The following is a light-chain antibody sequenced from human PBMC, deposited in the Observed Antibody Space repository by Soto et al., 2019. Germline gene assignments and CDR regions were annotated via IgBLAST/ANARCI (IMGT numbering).Light chain of an antibody. CDR1: QSVSSN. J-gene: IGKJ1*01. CDR3: QQYNNWPLT. V-gene: IGKV3-15*01. Sequence: EIVMTQSPATLSVSPGERATLSCRASQSVSSNLAWYQQKPGQTPRLLIHAASTRATGIPARFSGSGSGTEFTLTISSLQSEDFAVYYCQQYNNWPLTFGQGTKVEIK. CDR2: AAS.